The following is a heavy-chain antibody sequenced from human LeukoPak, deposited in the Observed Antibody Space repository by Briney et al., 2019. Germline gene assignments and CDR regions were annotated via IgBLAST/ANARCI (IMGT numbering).Heavy chain of an antibody. V-gene: IGHV4-38-2*02. Sequence: SETLSLTCTVSGYSISSGYYWGWIRQPPGKGLEWIGSIYHSGSTYYNPSLKSRVTISVDTSKFKFSLKLTSVTAADTAVYYCARDRKYCSSTTCYSSMDVWGKGTTATVSS. CDR1: GYSISSGYY. CDR2: IYHSGST. J-gene: IGHJ6*03. CDR3: ARDRKYCSSTTCYSSMDV. D-gene: IGHD2-2*01.